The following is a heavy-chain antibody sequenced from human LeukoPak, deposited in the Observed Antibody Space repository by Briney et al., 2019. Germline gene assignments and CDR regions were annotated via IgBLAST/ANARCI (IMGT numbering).Heavy chain of an antibody. CDR3: ARALRQTYYDSSGYPDY. J-gene: IGHJ4*02. Sequence: ASVKVSCKASGYTFTGYYIHWVRQDPGQGLEWMGWINPNRGGTNYAQKFQGWVTMTRDTSISTAYMELSRLRSDDTAVYYCARALRQTYYDSSGYPDYWGQGTLVTVSS. D-gene: IGHD3-22*01. CDR1: GYTFTGYY. V-gene: IGHV1-2*04. CDR2: INPNRGGT.